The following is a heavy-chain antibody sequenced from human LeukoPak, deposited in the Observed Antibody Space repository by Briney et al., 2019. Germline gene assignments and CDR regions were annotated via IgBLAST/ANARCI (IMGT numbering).Heavy chain of an antibody. Sequence: GGSLRLSCPASGFTFRSYAMSWVRQAPGKGLEWVSAISGSGGSTYYADSVKGRFTISRDNSRDTLYLQMNSLRAEDTAVYYCAKGYYDYVWGSYYFDYWGQGTLVTVSS. J-gene: IGHJ4*02. V-gene: IGHV3-23*01. D-gene: IGHD3-16*01. CDR1: GFTFRSYA. CDR3: AKGYYDYVWGSYYFDY. CDR2: ISGSGGST.